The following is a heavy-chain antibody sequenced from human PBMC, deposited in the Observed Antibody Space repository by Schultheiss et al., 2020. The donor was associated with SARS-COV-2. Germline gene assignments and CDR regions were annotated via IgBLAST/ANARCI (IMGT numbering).Heavy chain of an antibody. D-gene: IGHD5-24*01. J-gene: IGHJ4*02. CDR3: ARDLDGYNLFDY. CDR2: IYYSGST. Sequence: SETLSLTCSVSGGSISSSSYYWGWIRQPPGKGLEWIGYIYYSGSTNYNPSLKSRVTISVDTSKNQFSLKLSSVTAADTAVYYCARDLDGYNLFDYWGQGTLVTVSS. CDR1: GGSISSSSYY. V-gene: IGHV4-61*01.